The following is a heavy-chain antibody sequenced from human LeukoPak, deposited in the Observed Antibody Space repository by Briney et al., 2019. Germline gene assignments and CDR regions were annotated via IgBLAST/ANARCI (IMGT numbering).Heavy chain of an antibody. Sequence: GGSLRLSCAASEFTFSTYWMHWVRQAPGKGLVWVSRINSDGSSTNYADSVKGRFTISRDNAKNTLYLQMNSLSTEDTAVYYCAKDGSPSGSYYKPVGYWGQGTLVTVSS. CDR3: AKDGSPSGSYYKPVGY. J-gene: IGHJ4*02. D-gene: IGHD3-10*01. CDR1: EFTFSTYW. V-gene: IGHV3-74*01. CDR2: INSDGSST.